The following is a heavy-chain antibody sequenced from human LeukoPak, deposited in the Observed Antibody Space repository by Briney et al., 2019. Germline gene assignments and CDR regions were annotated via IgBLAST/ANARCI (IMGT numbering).Heavy chain of an antibody. Sequence: GGSMRLSCAASGFTVSSNYMSWVRQAPGKGLEWVSVIYSSDSTYYADSVKGRFTISRDNSKNTLYLQMNSLRAEDTAVYYCAREYSGSYFYYWGQGTLVTVSS. D-gene: IGHD1-26*01. V-gene: IGHV3-66*01. J-gene: IGHJ4*02. CDR2: IYSSDST. CDR3: AREYSGSYFYY. CDR1: GFTVSSNY.